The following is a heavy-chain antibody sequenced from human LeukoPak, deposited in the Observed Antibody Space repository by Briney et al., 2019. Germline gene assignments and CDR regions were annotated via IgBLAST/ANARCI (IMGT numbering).Heavy chain of an antibody. CDR1: GFTFSSYA. D-gene: IGHD3-10*01. Sequence: TGGSLRLSCAASGFTFSSYAMSWVRRAPGKGLEWVSAISGSGGSTYYADSVKGRFTISRDNSKNTLYLQMNSLRAEDTAVYYCAKDRAPYYYYMDVWGKGTTVTVSS. CDR3: AKDRAPYYYYMDV. V-gene: IGHV3-23*01. CDR2: ISGSGGST. J-gene: IGHJ6*03.